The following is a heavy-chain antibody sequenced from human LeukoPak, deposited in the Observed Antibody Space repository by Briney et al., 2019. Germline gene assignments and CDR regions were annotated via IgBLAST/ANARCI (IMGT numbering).Heavy chain of an antibody. Sequence: PSETLSLTCTVSGGSISGYYWSWIRQPPGKGLEWIGEINHSGSTNYNPSLKSRVTISVDTSKNQFSLKLSSVTAADTAVYYCARGYDYYGSGIFDYWGQGTLVTVSS. V-gene: IGHV4-34*01. CDR2: INHSGST. J-gene: IGHJ4*02. CDR3: ARGYDYYGSGIFDY. D-gene: IGHD3-10*01. CDR1: GGSISGYY.